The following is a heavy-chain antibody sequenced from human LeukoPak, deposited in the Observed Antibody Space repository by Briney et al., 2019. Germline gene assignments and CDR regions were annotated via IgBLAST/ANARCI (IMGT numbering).Heavy chain of an antibody. J-gene: IGHJ4*02. V-gene: IGHV4-39*01. CDR3: ARQDADYCDTSSGDC. CDR1: GGSISGSTYY. CDR2: IYYSGST. D-gene: IGHD3-22*01. Sequence: SETLSLTCIVSGGSISGSTYYWGWIRQPPGKGLEWIGSIYYSGSTYYNPSLKSRVTISVDTSKNQFSPQLSSVTAADTAVYYCARQDADYCDTSSGDCWGQGTLVTVSS.